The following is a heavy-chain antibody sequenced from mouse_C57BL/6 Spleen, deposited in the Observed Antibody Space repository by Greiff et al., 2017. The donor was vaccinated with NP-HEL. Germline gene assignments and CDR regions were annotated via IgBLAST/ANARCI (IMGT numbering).Heavy chain of an antibody. J-gene: IGHJ1*03. Sequence: VKLVESGGGLVKPGGSLKLSCAASGFTFSDYGMHWVRQAPEKGLEWVAYISSGSSTIYYADTVKGRFTISRDNAKNTLFLQMTSLRSEDTAMYYCARAMVTGYFDVWGTGTTVTVSS. CDR3: ARAMVTGYFDV. CDR1: GFTFSDYG. V-gene: IGHV5-17*01. CDR2: ISSGSSTI. D-gene: IGHD2-2*01.